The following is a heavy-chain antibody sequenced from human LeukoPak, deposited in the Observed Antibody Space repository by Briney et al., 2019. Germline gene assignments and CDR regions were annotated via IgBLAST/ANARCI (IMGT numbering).Heavy chain of an antibody. D-gene: IGHD3-16*02. CDR3: ARDPSLRLGELSPPR. V-gene: IGHV4-39*02. CDR2: IYYSGST. CDR1: GGSISSSSYY. Sequence: PSETLSLTCTVSGGSISSSSYYWGWIRQPPGKGLEWIGSIYYSGSTYYNPSLNSRVTISVDTSKNQFSLKLSSVTAADTAVYYCARDPSLRLGELSPPRWGQGTLVTVSS. J-gene: IGHJ4*02.